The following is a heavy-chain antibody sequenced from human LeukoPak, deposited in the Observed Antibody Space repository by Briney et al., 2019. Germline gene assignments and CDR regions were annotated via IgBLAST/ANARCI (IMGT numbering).Heavy chain of an antibody. CDR2: IYYSGST. Sequence: EASETLSLTCTVSGGSITGYYWSWIRQPPGKGLEWIGHIYYSGSTNYNPSLKSRVTISVDTSKNQFSLKLSSVTAADTAVYYCARVLLWFGGQAAFDIWGQGTMVTVSS. V-gene: IGHV4-59*01. J-gene: IGHJ3*02. D-gene: IGHD3-10*01. CDR1: GGSITGYY. CDR3: ARVLLWFGGQAAFDI.